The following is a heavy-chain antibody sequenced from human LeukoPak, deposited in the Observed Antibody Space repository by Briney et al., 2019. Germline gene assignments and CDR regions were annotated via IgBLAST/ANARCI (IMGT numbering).Heavy chain of an antibody. D-gene: IGHD2-21*02. V-gene: IGHV4-39*07. CDR1: GGSISTSSYY. Sequence: PSETLSLTCTVSGGSISTSSYYWGWIRQPPGKGLECIGNIYYSGSTYYNPSLKSRVTISVDTSKNQFSLKLSSVTAADTAVYYCARDPDSEAYCGGDCYSDYWGQGTLVTVSS. CDR2: IYYSGST. J-gene: IGHJ4*02. CDR3: ARDPDSEAYCGGDCYSDY.